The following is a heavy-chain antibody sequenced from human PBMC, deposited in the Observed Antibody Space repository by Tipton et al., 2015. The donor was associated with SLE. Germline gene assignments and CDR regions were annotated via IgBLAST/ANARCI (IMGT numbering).Heavy chain of an antibody. J-gene: IGHJ6*02. CDR3: AAELVGYYGMDV. Sequence: SLRLSCAASGFTVSSNYMSWVRQAPGEGLEWVSVIYSGGSTYYADSVKGRFTISRDNSKNTLYLQMNSLRAEDTAVYYCAAELVGYYGMDVWGQGTTVTVSS. D-gene: IGHD2-15*01. CDR1: GFTVSSNY. V-gene: IGHV3-66*01. CDR2: IYSGGST.